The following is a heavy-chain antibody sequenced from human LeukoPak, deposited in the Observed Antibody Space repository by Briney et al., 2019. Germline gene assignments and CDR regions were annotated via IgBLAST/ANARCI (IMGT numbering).Heavy chain of an antibody. Sequence: PGGSLRLSCAASGFTFSSYGMHWVRQAPGKGLEWVAVISYDGSNKYYADSVEGRFTISRDNSKNTLYLQMNSLRAEDTAVYYCAKSPRYYSSGWYGYWGQGTLVTVSS. V-gene: IGHV3-30*18. D-gene: IGHD6-19*01. J-gene: IGHJ4*02. CDR3: AKSPRYYSSGWYGY. CDR2: ISYDGSNK. CDR1: GFTFSSYG.